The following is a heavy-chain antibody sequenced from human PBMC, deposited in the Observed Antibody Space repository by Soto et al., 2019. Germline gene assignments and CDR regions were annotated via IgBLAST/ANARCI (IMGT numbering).Heavy chain of an antibody. CDR2: ISYDGSNK. J-gene: IGHJ4*02. V-gene: IGHV3-30-3*01. D-gene: IGHD3-3*01. CDR3: ASTHSIGAFFGVAPYYFQY. Sequence: GGSLRLSCAASGFTFSSYAMHWVRQAPGKGLEWVAVISYDGSNKYYADSVKGRFTISRDNSKNQFSLKLSSVTAADTAVYYCASTHSIGAFFGVAPYYFQYWSQGTLVTVSS. CDR1: GFTFSSYA.